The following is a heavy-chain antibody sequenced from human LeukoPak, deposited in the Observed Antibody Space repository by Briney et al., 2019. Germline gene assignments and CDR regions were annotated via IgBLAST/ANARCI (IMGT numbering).Heavy chain of an antibody. V-gene: IGHV4-34*01. CDR2: IYYGENT. D-gene: IGHD3-22*01. J-gene: IGHJ4*02. Sequence: SETLSLTCAVYGGSFSGYYWSWIRQPPGKGLEWIGNIYYGENTYYNPSLKSRVTISIDTSKSQFYLKLSSLTAADTAVYYCARRDDSSGYHKIFDYWGPGTLVTVSS. CDR3: ARRDDSSGYHKIFDY. CDR1: GGSFSGYY.